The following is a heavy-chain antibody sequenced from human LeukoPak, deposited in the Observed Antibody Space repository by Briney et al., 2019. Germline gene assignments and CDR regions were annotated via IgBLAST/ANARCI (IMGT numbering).Heavy chain of an antibody. CDR1: GGSISSGGYY. CDR3: ASELSNYYYGMDV. V-gene: IGHV4-31*03. Sequence: SQTLSLTCTVSGGSISSGGYYWSWIRQHPGTGLEWIGYIYYSGSTYYNPSLKSRVIISVDTSKNQFSLKLSSVTAADTAVYYCASELSNYYYGMDVWGQGTTVTVSS. J-gene: IGHJ6*02. CDR2: IYYSGST.